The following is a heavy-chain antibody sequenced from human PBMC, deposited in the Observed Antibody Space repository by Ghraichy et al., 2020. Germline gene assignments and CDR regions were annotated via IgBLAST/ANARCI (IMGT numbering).Heavy chain of an antibody. CDR2: IWYDGTNK. J-gene: IGHJ4*02. Sequence: GGSLRLSCVASGFTFSNYGMHWVRQAPGKGLEWVAIIWYDGTNKYYADSVKGRFAISRDNSKNTLYLQMISLRAEDTAIYYCARDGGADSAMALDHFDYWGQGTLVTVSS. CDR3: ARDGGADSAMALDHFDY. CDR1: GFTFSNYG. V-gene: IGHV3-33*01. D-gene: IGHD5-18*01.